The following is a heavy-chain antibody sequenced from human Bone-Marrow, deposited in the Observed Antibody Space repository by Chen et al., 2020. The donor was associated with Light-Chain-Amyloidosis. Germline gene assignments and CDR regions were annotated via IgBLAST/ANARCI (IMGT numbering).Heavy chain of an antibody. J-gene: IGHJ4*02. V-gene: IGHV3-23*04. D-gene: IGHD3-22*01. CDR2: IRGGSGAT. Sequence: EVQLVESGGGLVQPGGSLRLSCATSGFAFTTYPASWVRQAPGKGLEWVSAIRGGSGATQYADSVKGRFTISRDSSKNTLYLQMNSLRAEDTAVYYCSRRSDNSNNWGQGILVTVSS. CDR1: GFAFTTYP. CDR3: SRRSDNSNN.